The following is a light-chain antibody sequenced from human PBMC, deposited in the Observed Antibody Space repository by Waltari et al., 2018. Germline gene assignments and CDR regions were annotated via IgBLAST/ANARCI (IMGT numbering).Light chain of an antibody. Sequence: EIVMTQSPATLSVSPGERPTLPCRASQSVSSNLAWYQQKPGQAPRLLIYGASTRATGIPARFSGSGSGTEFTLTISSMQSEDFAVYYCQQYNNWPGKTFGQGTKVEIK. CDR1: QSVSSN. CDR2: GAS. J-gene: IGKJ1*01. CDR3: QQYNNWPGKT. V-gene: IGKV3-15*01.